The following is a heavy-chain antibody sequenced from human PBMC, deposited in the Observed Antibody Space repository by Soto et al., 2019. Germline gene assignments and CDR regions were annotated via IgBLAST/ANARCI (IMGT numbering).Heavy chain of an antibody. CDR1: GYTLTMYA. V-gene: IGHV1-3*04. CDR2: INSGNGDT. Sequence: GASVKVSCKASGYTLTMYAMHWVHQAPGQRLEWMGWINSGNGDTIYSQKFQGRVTLTRDTSASTAYMALSSLRSEDTAVYYCARPGVAYDAFDIWGQGTMVTVSS. J-gene: IGHJ3*02. CDR3: ARPGVAYDAFDI. D-gene: IGHD3-3*01.